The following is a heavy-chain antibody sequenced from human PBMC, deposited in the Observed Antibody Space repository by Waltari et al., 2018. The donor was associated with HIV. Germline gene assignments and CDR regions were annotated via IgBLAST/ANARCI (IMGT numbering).Heavy chain of an antibody. CDR1: GFTVSSNY. V-gene: IGHV3-53*01. J-gene: IGHJ4*02. Sequence: EVQLVESGGGLIQPGGSLRLSCAASGFTVSSNYMTWVRQAPGKGLEWVSGIYSGGSTYYADSVKGRFTISRDNSKNTLYLQMNSLRAEDTAVYYCARDPGGYSYGYHYWGQGTLVTVSS. CDR2: IYSGGST. CDR3: ARDPGGYSYGYHY. D-gene: IGHD5-18*01.